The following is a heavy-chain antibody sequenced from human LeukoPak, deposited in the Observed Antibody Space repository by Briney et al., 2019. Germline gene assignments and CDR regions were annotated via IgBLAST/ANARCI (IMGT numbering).Heavy chain of an antibody. J-gene: IGHJ4*02. CDR2: ISAYNGNT. CDR1: GYTFTSYG. V-gene: IGHV1-18*04. D-gene: IGHD5-18*01. CDR3: ARAPDTATDHDY. Sequence: ASVKVSCKASGYTFTSYGISWVRQAPGQGLEWMGWISAYNGNTNYAQKLQGRVIMTTDTSTSTAYMELRSLRSDDTAVYYCARAPDTATDHDYWGQGTLVTVSS.